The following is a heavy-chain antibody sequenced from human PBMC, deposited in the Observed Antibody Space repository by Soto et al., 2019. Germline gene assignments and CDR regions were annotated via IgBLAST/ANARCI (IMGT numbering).Heavy chain of an antibody. CDR3: ARDNSAYALDY. V-gene: IGHV1-46*01. J-gene: IGHJ4*02. D-gene: IGHD5-12*01. CDR1: GFSFSDYF. CDR2: INPSGDSR. Sequence: ASVKVSCKASGFSFSDYFMHWVRQAPGQGLEWMGIINPSGDSRNYAQKFQGRVTITRDTSTSTVYMDLSSLRYEDTAVYYCARDNSAYALDYWGQGTLVTVSS.